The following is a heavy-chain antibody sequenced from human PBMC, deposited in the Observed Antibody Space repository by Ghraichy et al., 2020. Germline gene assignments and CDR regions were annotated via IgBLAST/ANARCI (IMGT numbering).Heavy chain of an antibody. CDR3: AKDRYTRSYYVSALDY. Sequence: GGSLRLSCAASGFTFTSYAMSWVRQAPGKGLEWVSAVRGGGDGAYYADSVTGRFTISRDNSMSTLYLQMNNLGAEDTAVYYCAKDRYTRSYYVSALDYWGQGTLVTVSS. CDR2: VRGGGDGA. V-gene: IGHV3-23*01. J-gene: IGHJ4*02. CDR1: GFTFTSYA. D-gene: IGHD1-26*01.